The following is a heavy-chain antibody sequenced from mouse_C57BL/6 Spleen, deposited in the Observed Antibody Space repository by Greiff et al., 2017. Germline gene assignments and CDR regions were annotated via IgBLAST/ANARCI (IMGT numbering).Heavy chain of an antibody. CDR3: ARGTVVAEC. CDR2: INPGSGDT. Sequence: QVQLQQSGAELVRPGTSVKVSCKASGYAFTNYLIEWVKQRPGQGLEWIGVINPGSGDTNYNEKFKGKATLTADKSSSTAYMQLSSLTSEDSAVYFCARGTVVAECWGQGTTLTVAS. J-gene: IGHJ2*01. CDR1: GYAFTNYL. D-gene: IGHD1-1*01. V-gene: IGHV1-54*01.